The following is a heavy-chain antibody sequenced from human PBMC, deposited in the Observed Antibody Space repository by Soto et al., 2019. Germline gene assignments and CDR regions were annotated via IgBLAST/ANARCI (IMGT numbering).Heavy chain of an antibody. D-gene: IGHD3-9*01. Sequence: QLQLQESGPGLLKPSETLSLTCTVSGGSISSSSYYWGWIRQPPGKGLEWIGSIYYSGSTYYNPSLKSRVTISVDMYKNQFSLTLIPVPAADSAVYYCASLSAATLDILTDPYYYGMDVWGQGTTVTVSS. CDR2: IYYSGST. V-gene: IGHV4-39*01. CDR3: ASLSAATLDILTDPYYYGMDV. CDR1: GGSISSSSYY. J-gene: IGHJ6*02.